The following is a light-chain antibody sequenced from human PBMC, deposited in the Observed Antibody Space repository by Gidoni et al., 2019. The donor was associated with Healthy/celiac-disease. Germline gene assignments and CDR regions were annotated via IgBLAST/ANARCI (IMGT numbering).Light chain of an antibody. CDR3: QQRSNWRT. CDR2: YAS. CDR1: QSVSSY. Sequence: DIVLTQSPATLSLSPGERATLSCKASQSVSSYLASYQQKPGQAPRLLIYYASTRATGIPARFSGSGSGTDFTLTISSLEPEDFAVYYCQQRSNWRTFGGGTKVEIK. V-gene: IGKV3-11*01. J-gene: IGKJ4*01.